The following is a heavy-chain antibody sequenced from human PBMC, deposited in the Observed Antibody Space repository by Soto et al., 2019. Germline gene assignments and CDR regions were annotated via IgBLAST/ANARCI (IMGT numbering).Heavy chain of an antibody. V-gene: IGHV4-39*01. Sequence: PSQTLSLTCTVSGDSIRSSSYWGWIRQPPGKGLEGIGSIYSTGNTYYNPSLNSQVTISVDTSKNQFSLNVISVTAADTAVYYCRRSSRYSTDVWGQGTTVT. CDR2: IYSTGNT. CDR1: GDSIRSSSY. J-gene: IGHJ6*02. CDR3: RRSSRYSTDV. D-gene: IGHD6-13*01.